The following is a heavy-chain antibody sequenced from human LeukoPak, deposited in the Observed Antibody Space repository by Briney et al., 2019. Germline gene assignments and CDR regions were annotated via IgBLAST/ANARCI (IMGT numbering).Heavy chain of an antibody. V-gene: IGHV3-48*03. CDR1: GFTFSSYE. D-gene: IGHD1-26*01. CDR3: ARDRERGSSHRPVAFDI. CDR2: ISSSGSTI. Sequence: GGSLRLSCAASGFTFSSYEMNWVRQAPGKGLEWVSYISSSGSTIYYADSVKGRFTISRDNAKNSLYLQMNSLRAEDTAVYYCARDRERGSSHRPVAFDIWGQGTMVTVSS. J-gene: IGHJ3*02.